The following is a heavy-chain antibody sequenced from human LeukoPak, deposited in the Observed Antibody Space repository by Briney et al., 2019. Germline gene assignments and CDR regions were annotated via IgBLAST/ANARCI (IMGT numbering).Heavy chain of an antibody. CDR1: GYTFTSYA. CDR3: ASSTVVTPYYYYYYGMDV. Sequence: ASVTVSCKASGYTFTSYAMHWVRQAPGQRLEWMGWINAGNGNTKYSQKFQGRVTITRDTSASTAYMELSSLRSEDTAVYYCASSTVVTPYYYYYYGMDVWGQGTTVTVSS. D-gene: IGHD4-23*01. J-gene: IGHJ6*02. V-gene: IGHV1-3*01. CDR2: INAGNGNT.